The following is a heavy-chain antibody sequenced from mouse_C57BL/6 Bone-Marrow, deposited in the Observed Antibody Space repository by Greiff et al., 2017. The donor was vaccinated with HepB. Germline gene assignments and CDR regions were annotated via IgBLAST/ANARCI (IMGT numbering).Heavy chain of an antibody. CDR1: GYTFTSYW. Sequence: LQESGAELVKPGASVKMSCKASGYTFTSYWITWVKQRPEQGLEWIGDIYPGSGSTTYNEKFKSKATLTVDTSSSTAYMQLSSLTSEDTAVYYWARPLRITAVGYFGVWGTGTTVSVAT. D-gene: IGHD1-1*01. J-gene: IGHJ1*03. CDR3: ARPLRITAVGYFGV. CDR2: IYPGSGST. V-gene: IGHV1-55*01.